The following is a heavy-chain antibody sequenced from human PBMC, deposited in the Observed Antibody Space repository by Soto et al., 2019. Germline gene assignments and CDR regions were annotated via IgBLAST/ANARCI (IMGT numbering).Heavy chain of an antibody. D-gene: IGHD6-19*01. Sequence: QITLKESGPTLVKPTQTLTLTCTFSGFSLTSSGVGVGWIRQPPGEALEWLALIYWDDDRRYSPSLKSRLTITKDTSKNQVVLTMTNMDPVDTATYSCVHDSSGLYGFDYWGQGALVTVSS. CDR1: GFSLTSSGVG. V-gene: IGHV2-5*02. J-gene: IGHJ4*02. CDR2: IYWDDDR. CDR3: VHDSSGLYGFDY.